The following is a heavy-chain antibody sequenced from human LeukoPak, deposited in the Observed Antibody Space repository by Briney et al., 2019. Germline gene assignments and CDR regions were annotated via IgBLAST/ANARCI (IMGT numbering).Heavy chain of an antibody. D-gene: IGHD3-3*01. CDR3: ARFGRGYYDFWSGYYMN. Sequence: GGSLGLSCAASGFTFSSYAMHWVRQAPGKGLEWVAVISYDGSNKYYADSVKGRFTISRDNSKNTLYLQMNSLRAEDTAVYYCARFGRGYYDFWSGYYMNWGQGTLVTVSS. CDR2: ISYDGSNK. V-gene: IGHV3-30-3*01. J-gene: IGHJ4*02. CDR1: GFTFSSYA.